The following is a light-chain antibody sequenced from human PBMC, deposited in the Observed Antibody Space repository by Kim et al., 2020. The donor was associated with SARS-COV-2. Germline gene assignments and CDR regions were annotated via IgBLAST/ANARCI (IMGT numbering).Light chain of an antibody. V-gene: IGLV2-8*01. Sequence: GHSVTISCTGTSSDVGGYNYVSWYQQHPGKAPKLMIYEVSKRPSGVPDRFSGSKSGNTASLTVSGLQAEDEADYYCSSYAGSNRGVFGGGTKLTVL. CDR3: SSYAGSNRGV. J-gene: IGLJ3*02. CDR2: EVS. CDR1: SSDVGGYNY.